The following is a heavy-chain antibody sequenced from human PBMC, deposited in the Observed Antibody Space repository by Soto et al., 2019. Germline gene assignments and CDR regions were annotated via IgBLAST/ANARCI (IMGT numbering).Heavy chain of an antibody. D-gene: IGHD4-17*01. V-gene: IGHV4-59*01. CDR1: GGSISSYY. J-gene: IGHJ3*02. CDR2: IYYSEST. CDR3: ARGYYGDYGAFDI. Sequence: PSETLSLTCTVSGGSISSYYWSWIRQPPGKGLEWIGYIYYSESTNYNPSLKSRVTISVDTSKNQFSLKLSSVTAADTAVYYCARGYYGDYGAFDIWGQGTMVTVSS.